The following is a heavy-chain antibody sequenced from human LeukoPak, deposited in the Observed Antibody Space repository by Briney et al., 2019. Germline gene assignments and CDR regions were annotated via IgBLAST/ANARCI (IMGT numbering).Heavy chain of an antibody. J-gene: IGHJ4*02. Sequence: GGSLRLSCAASGFTFSNFPMNWVRQAPGKGLEWVSSISAGSGYIYYADSVKGRFTISRDNAKKSLFLQMTSLRAEDSAVYYCARGRISPDYWGQGTLVTVSS. CDR3: ARGRISPDY. V-gene: IGHV3-21*01. D-gene: IGHD3-3*02. CDR2: ISAGSGYI. CDR1: GFTFSNFP.